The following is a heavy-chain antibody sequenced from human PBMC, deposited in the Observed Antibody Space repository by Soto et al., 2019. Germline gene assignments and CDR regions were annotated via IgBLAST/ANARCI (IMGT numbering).Heavy chain of an antibody. D-gene: IGHD3-22*01. V-gene: IGHV1-18*01. CDR3: ARGGYYDSSGSRNYHYYGMNV. Sequence: QVQLVQSGGEVKKPGASVKVSCKASGYTFSSYGINWVRQAPGQGLECLGWISPYDGNTKYAQILQGRVSMTTDTSTKTAYMEVRSLRSDDTAVYYCARGGYYDSSGSRNYHYYGMNVWGQGTTVTVSS. CDR2: ISPYDGNT. J-gene: IGHJ6*02. CDR1: GYTFSSYG.